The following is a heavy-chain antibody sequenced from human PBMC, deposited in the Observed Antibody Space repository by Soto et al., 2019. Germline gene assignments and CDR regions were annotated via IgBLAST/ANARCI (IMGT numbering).Heavy chain of an antibody. Sequence: EVQLVESGGGLVQPGGSLRLSCVASGFTFSDYCMNWVRQGPGKGLEWVANIEQDGSEVNYVDSVKGRFTISRDNAKNSLHLEMNNLRAEDTAMYYCVRSSGWTGDYWGQGILVTVSS. V-gene: IGHV3-7*04. CDR1: GFTFSDYC. CDR2: IEQDGSEV. D-gene: IGHD3-10*01. CDR3: VRSSGWTGDY. J-gene: IGHJ4*02.